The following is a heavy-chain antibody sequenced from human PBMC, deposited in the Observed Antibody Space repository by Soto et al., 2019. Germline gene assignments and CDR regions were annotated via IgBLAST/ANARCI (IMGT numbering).Heavy chain of an antibody. CDR3: ARDWALRYCSSERCYYYSYAIDV. CDR2: MNPNSGNT. Sequence: GASVKVSCKASGYTFTSSDINWVRQATGQGLEWMGWMNPNSGNTGYAQKFQGRVTMTRNTSISTAYMELSSLRSEDTAVYYCARDWALRYCSSERCYYYSYAIDVWDQGSAGTGSS. V-gene: IGHV1-8*01. CDR1: GYTFTSSD. J-gene: IGHJ6*02. D-gene: IGHD2-2*01.